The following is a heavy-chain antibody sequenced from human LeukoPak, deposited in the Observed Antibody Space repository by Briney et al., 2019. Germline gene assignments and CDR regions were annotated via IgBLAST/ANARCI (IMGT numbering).Heavy chain of an antibody. V-gene: IGHV3-21*01. CDR2: ISSSSSYI. D-gene: IGHD5-18*01. J-gene: IGHJ4*02. Sequence: GGSLRLSCAASGFSFSSYSMNWVRQAPGKGLEWVSSISSSSSYIHYADSVKGRFTISRDNAMNSLYLQMNSLRAEDTAVHYCARDLGSYGRPSYFDYWGQGTLVTVSS. CDR3: ARDLGSYGRPSYFDY. CDR1: GFSFSSYS.